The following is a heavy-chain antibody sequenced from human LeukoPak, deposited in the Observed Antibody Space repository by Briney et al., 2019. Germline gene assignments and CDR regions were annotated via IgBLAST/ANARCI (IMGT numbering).Heavy chain of an antibody. Sequence: PGGSLRLSCAASGFTFSSYGMHWVRQAPGKGLEWVAFIRYDGSNKYYADSVKGRFTISRDNSKNTLYLQMNSLRAEDTAVYYCAKVRGFGVATQGAFDIWGQGTMVTVSS. J-gene: IGHJ3*02. CDR2: IRYDGSNK. D-gene: IGHD3-3*01. V-gene: IGHV3-30*02. CDR1: GFTFSSYG. CDR3: AKVRGFGVATQGAFDI.